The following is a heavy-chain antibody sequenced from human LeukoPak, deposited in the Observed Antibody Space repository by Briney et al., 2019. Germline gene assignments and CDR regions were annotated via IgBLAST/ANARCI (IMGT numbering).Heavy chain of an antibody. CDR3: ASGSHIVPVDY. CDR2: IKQDGSEK. CDR1: GFTFSSYW. Sequence: GGPLRLSCAASGFTFSSYWMSWVRQAPGKGLEWVANIKQDGSEKYYVDSVKGRFTISRDNAKNSLYLQMNSLRAEDTAVYYCASGSHIVPVDYWGQGTLVTVSS. D-gene: IGHD2-2*01. V-gene: IGHV3-7*01. J-gene: IGHJ4*02.